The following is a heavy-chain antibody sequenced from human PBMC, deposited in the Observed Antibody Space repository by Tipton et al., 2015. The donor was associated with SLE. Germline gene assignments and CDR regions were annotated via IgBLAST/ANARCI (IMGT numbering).Heavy chain of an antibody. J-gene: IGHJ6*03. CDR2: LNWKGGRT. Sequence: SLRLSCAAFGFIFDDYAIHWVRQPPGKGLEWVSGLNWKGGRTGYADSVKGRFTISRDDAKDSLYLLMNDLRPEDTALYFCAKAPLKSVYFSFYMDVWGKGTTVTVSS. CDR3: AKAPLKSVYFSFYMDV. V-gene: IGHV3-9*01. CDR1: GFIFDDYA.